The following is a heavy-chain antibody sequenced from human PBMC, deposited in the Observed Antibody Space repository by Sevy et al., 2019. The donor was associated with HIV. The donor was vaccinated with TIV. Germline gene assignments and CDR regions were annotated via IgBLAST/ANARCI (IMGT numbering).Heavy chain of an antibody. CDR3: ATTKDYYDSSGYPFDY. CDR1: GYTLNEFS. CDR2: FDPEDGDPEDGKT. J-gene: IGHJ4*02. D-gene: IGHD3-22*01. Sequence: ASVKVSCKVSGYTLNEFSMHWVRQAPGKGLEWMTTFDPEDGDPEDGKTIYAQKFLGRVTGTEDKSTDTAYMELSSLRSEDTADYYCATTKDYYDSSGYPFDYWGQGTLVTVSS. V-gene: IGHV1-24*01.